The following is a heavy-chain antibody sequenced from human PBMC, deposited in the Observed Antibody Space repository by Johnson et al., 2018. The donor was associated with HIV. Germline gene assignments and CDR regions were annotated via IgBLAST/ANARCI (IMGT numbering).Heavy chain of an antibody. Sequence: VQLVESGGGLVPPGGSLRLSCAASGFTFSSYWMSWVRQAPGKGLEWVANIKLDGSEKYYVDSVRGRFTISRDNAKNSLYLQMNSLRAEDTAVYYCARDGGYNLWSGWPPGAFDFWGQGTMVTVSS. J-gene: IGHJ3*01. V-gene: IGHV3-7*01. CDR1: GFTFSSYW. D-gene: IGHD3-3*01. CDR3: ARDGGYNLWSGWPPGAFDF. CDR2: IKLDGSEK.